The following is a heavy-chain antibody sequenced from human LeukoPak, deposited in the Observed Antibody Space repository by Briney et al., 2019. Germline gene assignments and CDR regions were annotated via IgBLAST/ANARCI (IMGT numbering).Heavy chain of an antibody. D-gene: IGHD4-11*01. V-gene: IGHV4-4*07. J-gene: IGHJ6*02. CDR2: IYTSGST. CDR3: ARGGLVEYSNYRYYYYYYGMDV. CDR1: GDSLSSYY. Sequence: SETLSLTCTVSGDSLSSYYWSWIRQPAGKGLEWIGRIYTSGSTNYNPSLKSRVTMSVDTSKNQFSLKLSSVTAADTAVYYCARGGLVEYSNYRYYYYYYGMDVWGQGTTVTVSS.